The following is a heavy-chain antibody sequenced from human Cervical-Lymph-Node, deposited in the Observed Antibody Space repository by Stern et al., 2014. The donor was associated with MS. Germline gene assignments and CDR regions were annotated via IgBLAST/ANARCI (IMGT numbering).Heavy chain of an antibody. J-gene: IGHJ5*02. CDR2: INPLTGAT. D-gene: IGHD1-26*01. CDR1: GYTFTDNY. CDR3: ARAGIRWQLSNWFDP. V-gene: IGHV1-2*02. Sequence: QVQLVQSGAEVKKPGASVKVSCKASGYTFTDNYIHWVRQAPGQGPEWMAWINPLTGATNYAEKFHGRVTVTRDTSTSTAFMAVSRLTSDDTAMYYCARAGIRWQLSNWFDPWGQGTLVTVSS.